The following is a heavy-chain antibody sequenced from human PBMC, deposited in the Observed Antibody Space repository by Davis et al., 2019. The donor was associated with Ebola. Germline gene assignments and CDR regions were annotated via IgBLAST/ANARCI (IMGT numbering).Heavy chain of an antibody. V-gene: IGHV3-15*01. CDR2: IKSKTDGGTT. Sequence: PGGSLRLSCAASGLTFSNAWMSWVRQAPGKGLEWVGRIKSKTDGGTTDYAAPVKGRFTISRDDSKNTLYLQMNSLKTEDTAVYYCTTAPHCTGGVCYFQYFDYWGQGTLVTVSS. CDR1: GLTFSNAW. CDR3: TTAPHCTGGVCYFQYFDY. J-gene: IGHJ4*02. D-gene: IGHD2-8*02.